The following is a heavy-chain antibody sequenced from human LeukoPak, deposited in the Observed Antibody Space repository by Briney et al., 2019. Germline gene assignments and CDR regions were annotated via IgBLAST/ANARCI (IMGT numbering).Heavy chain of an antibody. CDR1: GYTFPSYF. CDR3: ATLGYCSGGSCYSGYYYYYGMDV. Sequence: ASVKVSCKASGYTFPSYFMHWVRQAPGQGLEWMGIINPTGGSTTYAQKFQGRVTMTRDTSTSTVYMELSSLRSDDTAVYYCATLGYCSGGSCYSGYYYYYGMDVWGQGTTVTVSS. D-gene: IGHD2-15*01. CDR2: INPTGGST. J-gene: IGHJ6*02. V-gene: IGHV1-46*01.